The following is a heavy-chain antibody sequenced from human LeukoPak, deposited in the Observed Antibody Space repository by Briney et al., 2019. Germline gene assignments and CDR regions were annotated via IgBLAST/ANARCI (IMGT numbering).Heavy chain of an antibody. CDR3: ARGWIGIAAIATGGAFDI. CDR1: GFTFSSYA. Sequence: GGSLRLSCAASGFTFSSYAMSWVRQAPGKGLEWVSSISSSSSYIYYADSVKGRFTISRDNAKNSLYLQMNSLRAEDTAVYYCARGWIGIAAIATGGAFDIWGQGTMVTVSS. V-gene: IGHV3-21*01. D-gene: IGHD2-2*01. J-gene: IGHJ3*02. CDR2: ISSSSSYI.